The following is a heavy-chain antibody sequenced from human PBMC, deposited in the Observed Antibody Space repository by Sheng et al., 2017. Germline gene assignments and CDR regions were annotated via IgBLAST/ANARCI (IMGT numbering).Heavy chain of an antibody. V-gene: IGHV4-34*02. Sequence: QVQLQQWGAGLLKPFGNPCPLTCTISGESFSAFHWTWIRQPPGKGLEWIGDIYQSGSTNYNRSLQSRVTXXGDTSENQFSLRLSSVTAADTAVYYCARSYFGLGKRYYYMDVWGKGTTVTVS. D-gene: IGHD3-16*01. CDR3: ARSYFGLGKRYYYMDV. CDR2: IYQSGST. CDR1: GESFSAFH. J-gene: IGHJ6*03.